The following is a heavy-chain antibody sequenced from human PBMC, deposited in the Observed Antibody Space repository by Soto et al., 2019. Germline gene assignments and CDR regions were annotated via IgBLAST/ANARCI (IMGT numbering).Heavy chain of an antibody. Sequence: SLRLSCAASGFTFSSYAMSWVRQAPGKGLEWVSAISGSGGSTYYADSVKGRFTISRDNSKNTLYLQMNSLKAEDTAVYYCAKGQKWELPFDYWGQGALVTVSS. D-gene: IGHD1-26*01. CDR3: AKGQKWELPFDY. J-gene: IGHJ4*02. CDR1: GFTFSSYA. V-gene: IGHV3-23*01. CDR2: ISGSGGST.